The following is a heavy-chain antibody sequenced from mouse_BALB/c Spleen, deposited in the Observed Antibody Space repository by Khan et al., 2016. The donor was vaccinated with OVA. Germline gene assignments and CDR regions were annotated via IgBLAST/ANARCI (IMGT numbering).Heavy chain of an antibody. CDR2: IDPENGET. J-gene: IGHJ3*01. CDR3: TRSGYSAWFAY. V-gene: IGHV14-1*02. CDR1: GFNIKDYY. Sequence: VQLKQSGAELVRPGALVKLSCKASGFNIKDYYMHWVKQRPEQGLEWIGWIDPENGETVYDPKFQGKASITATTSSNTAYLQLSSLPSEDTSVYYCTRSGYSAWFAYWGQGTPVTVSA.